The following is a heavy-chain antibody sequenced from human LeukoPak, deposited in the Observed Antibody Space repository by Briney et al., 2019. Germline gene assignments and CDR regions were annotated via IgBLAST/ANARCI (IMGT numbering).Heavy chain of an antibody. CDR1: GGTFISYA. V-gene: IGHV1-69*05. CDR3: ASTPAPGSGYMGSFDY. CDR2: IIPIFGTA. J-gene: IGHJ4*02. Sequence: SVKVSCKASGGTFISYAISWVRQAPGQGLEWMGRIIPIFGTANYAQKFQGRVTITTDESTSTAYMELSSLRSEDTAVYYCASTPAPGSGYMGSFDYWGQGTLVTVSS. D-gene: IGHD6-13*01.